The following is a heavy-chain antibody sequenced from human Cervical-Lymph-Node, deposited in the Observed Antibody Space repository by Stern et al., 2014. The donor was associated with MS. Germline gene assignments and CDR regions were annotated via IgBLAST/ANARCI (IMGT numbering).Heavy chain of an antibody. D-gene: IGHD2/OR15-2a*01. Sequence: QLQLQESGPGLVKPSGTLSLTCAVSGGSVSSTNWWSWVRQSPGKGLEWIGHIYHSETFYDPPSLRSRVSISLDTSKTHLSLHLTSVTAADTAVYYCARERQQYCNSEGCSYWYFDLWGRGTLVTVSS. CDR3: ARERQQYCNSEGCSYWYFDL. J-gene: IGHJ2*01. CDR2: IYHSETF. V-gene: IGHV4-4*02. CDR1: GGSVSSTNW.